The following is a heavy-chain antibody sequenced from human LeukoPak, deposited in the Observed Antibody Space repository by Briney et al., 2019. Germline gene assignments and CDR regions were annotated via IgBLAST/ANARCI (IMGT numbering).Heavy chain of an antibody. CDR1: GFTFSSYS. CDR2: IWYDGSNK. D-gene: IGHD1-1*01. J-gene: IGHJ4*02. Sequence: GGSLRLSCTASGFTFSSYSLNWVRQAPGKGLEWVAVIWYDGSNKYYADSVKGRFTISRDNSKNTLYLQMNSLRAEDTAVYYCARAIGTTTYYYFDYWGQGTLVTVSS. V-gene: IGHV3-33*08. CDR3: ARAIGTTTYYYFDY.